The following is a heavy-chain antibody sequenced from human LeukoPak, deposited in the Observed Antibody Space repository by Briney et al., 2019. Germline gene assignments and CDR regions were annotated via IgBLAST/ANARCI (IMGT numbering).Heavy chain of an antibody. V-gene: IGHV3-7*01. CDR2: INQDASEK. Sequence: GGSLRLSCVASGFTFSTYKMTWVRQAPGKGLEWVANINQDASEKTYLDSVKGRFTISRDNAKNSLYLQMNSLRVEDTAVYYCARAIPDSDNYIWYFDSWGQGTLVTVSS. D-gene: IGHD2-21*01. CDR3: ARAIPDSDNYIWYFDS. CDR1: GFTFSTYK. J-gene: IGHJ4*02.